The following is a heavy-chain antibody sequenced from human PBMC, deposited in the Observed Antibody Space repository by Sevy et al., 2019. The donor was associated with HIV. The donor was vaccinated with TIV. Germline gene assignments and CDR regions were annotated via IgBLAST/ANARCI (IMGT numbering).Heavy chain of an antibody. J-gene: IGHJ4*02. V-gene: IGHV3-30-3*01. CDR3: SRDAGYSVGWYPSDY. CDR2: ISYDGSSK. D-gene: IGHD2-15*01. Sequence: GGSLRLSCAASGFSVSSHAMHWVRQAPGKGLEWVALISYDGSSKYYSDSVKGRLTISRDNSKNTLYLQMNSPRPEDTALYYCSRDAGYSVGWYPSDYWGQGTLVTVSS. CDR1: GFSVSSHA.